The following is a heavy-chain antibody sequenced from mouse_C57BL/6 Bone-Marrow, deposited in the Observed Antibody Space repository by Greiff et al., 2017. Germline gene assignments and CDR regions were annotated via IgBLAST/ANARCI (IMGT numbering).Heavy chain of an antibody. CDR1: GYTFTDYY. J-gene: IGHJ2*01. V-gene: IGHV1-26*01. CDR2: INPNNGGT. Sequence: EVQLQQSGPELVKPGASVKISCKASGYTFTDYYMNWVKQSHGKSLEWIGDINPNNGGTSYNQKFKGKATLTVDKSSSTAYMELRSLTSEDSAVXYCARGGYKGFDYWGQGTTLTVSS. D-gene: IGHD2-2*01. CDR3: ARGGYKGFDY.